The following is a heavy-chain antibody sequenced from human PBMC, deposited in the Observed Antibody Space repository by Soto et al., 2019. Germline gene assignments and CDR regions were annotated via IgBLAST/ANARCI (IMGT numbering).Heavy chain of an antibody. Sequence: PGESLKISCKGSGYSFTSYWIGWVRQMPGKGLEWMGIIYPGDSDTRYSPTFQGQVTISADKSISTANLQWSSLKASDTAMYYCARPYSSIWYLSDYYYGMDVWGQGTTFTVS. D-gene: IGHD6-13*01. CDR2: IYPGDSDT. CDR1: GYSFTSYW. V-gene: IGHV5-51*01. CDR3: ARPYSSIWYLSDYYYGMDV. J-gene: IGHJ6*02.